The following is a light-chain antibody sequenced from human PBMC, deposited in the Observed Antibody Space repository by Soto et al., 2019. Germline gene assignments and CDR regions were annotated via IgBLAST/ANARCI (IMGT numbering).Light chain of an antibody. V-gene: IGKV1-5*01. J-gene: IGKJ4*01. CDR2: DAS. Sequence: DIQMTQSPSTLSASVGDRVTITCRASRSISNWLAWYQQRPGIAPKLLIFDASILQSGVPSRFSGCGSGTEFTLSISRLQTDDFATYYCQQYGSFSPITFGGGTKVEI. CDR1: RSISNW. CDR3: QQYGSFSPIT.